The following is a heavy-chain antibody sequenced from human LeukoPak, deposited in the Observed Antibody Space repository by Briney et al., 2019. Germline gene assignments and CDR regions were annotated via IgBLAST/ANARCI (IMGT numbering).Heavy chain of an antibody. Sequence: GGSLRLSCAASGFTFDDYGMSWVRQAPGNGLEWVSGINWNGGSSGYADSVKGRFTISRDNAKNSLYLQMNSLRAEDTALYYCARGALSGKRHGMDVWGQGTTVTVS. CDR3: ARGALSGKRHGMDV. D-gene: IGHD3-10*01. J-gene: IGHJ6*02. V-gene: IGHV3-20*04. CDR2: INWNGGSS. CDR1: GFTFDDYG.